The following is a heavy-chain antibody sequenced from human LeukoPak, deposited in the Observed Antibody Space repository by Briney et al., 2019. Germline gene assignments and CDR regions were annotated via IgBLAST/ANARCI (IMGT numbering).Heavy chain of an antibody. CDR3: ARDRVYYDYVWGLLRY. J-gene: IGHJ4*02. CDR1: GFTFSDYY. CDR2: ISSSGSTI. Sequence: PGGSLRLSCAASGFTFSDYYMSWIRQAPGKGLEWVSYISSSGSTIYYADSVKGRFTISRDNAKNSLYLQMNSLRAEDTAVYYCARDRVYYDYVWGLLRYWGQGTLVTVSS. V-gene: IGHV3-11*04. D-gene: IGHD3-16*01.